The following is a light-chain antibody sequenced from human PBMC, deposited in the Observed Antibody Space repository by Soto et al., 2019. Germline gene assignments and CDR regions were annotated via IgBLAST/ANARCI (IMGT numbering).Light chain of an antibody. CDR1: WMVSST. CDR3: HELKNWPPWM. CDR2: DAS. Sequence: TKSDVTRSEAAGEGATVALGASWMVSSTLAWYQQKPGQAPRLLIYDASTRATGITARFSGSGSGTEFTRTTSSLQGDDVAVSHCHELKNWPPWMVGSGTKVDIK. J-gene: IGKJ1*01. V-gene: IGKV3-15*01.